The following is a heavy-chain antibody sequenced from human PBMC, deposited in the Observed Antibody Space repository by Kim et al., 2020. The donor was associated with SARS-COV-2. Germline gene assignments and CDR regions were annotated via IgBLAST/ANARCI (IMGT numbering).Heavy chain of an antibody. CDR2: ISGSGGST. V-gene: IGHV3-23*01. CDR1: GFTFSSYA. Sequence: GGSLRLSCAASGFTFSSYAMSWVRQAPGKGLEWVSAISGSGGSTYYADSVKGRFTISRDNSKNTLYLQMNSLRAEDTAVYYCAKDGGFSWLGATYMDVWGKGTTVTVSS. J-gene: IGHJ6*03. D-gene: IGHD1-26*01. CDR3: AKDGGFSWLGATYMDV.